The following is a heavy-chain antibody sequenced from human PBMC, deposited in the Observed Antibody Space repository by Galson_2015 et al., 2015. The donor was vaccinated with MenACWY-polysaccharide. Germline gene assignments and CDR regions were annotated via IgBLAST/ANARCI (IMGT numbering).Heavy chain of an antibody. V-gene: IGHV3-30-3*01. J-gene: IGHJ6*03. Sequence: SLRLSCAGSGLIFSSYAIHWVRQAPGKGLEWVAVISFDGSKRYYADSVRGRFTVSRDNSKNTVYLQMNNLRAEDTAVYYCARTYYYSSEGTWAYLDVWGKGTTVIVSS. CDR2: ISFDGSKR. CDR1: GLIFSSYA. D-gene: IGHD3-10*01. CDR3: ARTYYYSSEGTWAYLDV.